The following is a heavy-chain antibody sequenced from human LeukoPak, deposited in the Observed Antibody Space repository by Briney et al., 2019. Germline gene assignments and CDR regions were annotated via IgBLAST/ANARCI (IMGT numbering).Heavy chain of an antibody. CDR2: IYTSGST. V-gene: IGHV4-61*02. CDR1: GGSISSSSYY. Sequence: SETLSLTCTVSGGSISSSSYYWSWIRQPAGKGLEWIGRIYTSGSTNYNPSLKSRVTMSVDTSKNQFSLKLSSVTAADTAVYYCARDGQWLVQRYNWFDPWGQGTLVTVSS. J-gene: IGHJ5*02. CDR3: ARDGQWLVQRYNWFDP. D-gene: IGHD6-19*01.